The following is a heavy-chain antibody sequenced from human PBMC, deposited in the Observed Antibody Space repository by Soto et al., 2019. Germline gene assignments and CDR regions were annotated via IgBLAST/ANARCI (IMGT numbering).Heavy chain of an antibody. Sequence: EVQLVESGGGLVQPGGSLRLSCAASGFTFSSYWMHWVRQAPGKGLVWVSRINSDGSSTSYADSVKGRFTISRDNAKNTLYLQMNSLRAEDTAVYYCVGFGVIDISGYRYWGQGTLVNVSS. J-gene: IGHJ4*02. CDR3: VGFGVIDISGYRY. CDR2: INSDGSST. CDR1: GFTFSSYW. D-gene: IGHD3-22*01. V-gene: IGHV3-74*01.